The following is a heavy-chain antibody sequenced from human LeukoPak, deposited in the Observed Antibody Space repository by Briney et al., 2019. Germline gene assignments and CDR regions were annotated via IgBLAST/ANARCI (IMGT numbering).Heavy chain of an antibody. CDR1: GFTFSDYY. CDR3: ARVGPGQLLYYYYGMDV. J-gene: IGHJ6*02. D-gene: IGHD2-2*01. Sequence: PGGSLRLSSAASGFTFSDYYMSWIRQAPGKGLEWVAVIWYDGSNKYYADSVKGRFTISRDNSKNTLYLQMNSLRAEDTAVYYCARVGPGQLLYYYYGMDVWGQGTTVTVSS. CDR2: IWYDGSNK. V-gene: IGHV3-33*08.